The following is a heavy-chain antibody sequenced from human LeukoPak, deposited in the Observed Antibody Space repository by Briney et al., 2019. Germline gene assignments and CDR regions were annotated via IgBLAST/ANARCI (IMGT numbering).Heavy chain of an antibody. V-gene: IGHV3-23*01. Sequence: PGGSLRLSCAASGFTFSSYAMSWVRQAPGKGLEWVSAISGSGGSTYYADSVKGRFTISRDNSKNTLYLQMNSLRAEDTAVYYCARGIWDTMIVVDSCFDYWGQGTLVTVSS. J-gene: IGHJ4*02. D-gene: IGHD3-22*01. CDR2: ISGSGGST. CDR1: GFTFSSYA. CDR3: ARGIWDTMIVVDSCFDY.